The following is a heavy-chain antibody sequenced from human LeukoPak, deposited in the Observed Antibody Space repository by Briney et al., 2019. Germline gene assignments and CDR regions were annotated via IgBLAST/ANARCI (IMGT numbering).Heavy chain of an antibody. CDR2: INPRGGST. CDR3: ARDRGEIVNYGSYYFDY. Sequence: ASVKVSCKASGYTFTSYYMHRVRQAPGQGLEWMGIINPRGGSTTYAQKFQGRVTMTRDTSTSTVYMELSSLRSEDTAVYYCARDRGEIVNYGSYYFDYWGQGTLVTVSS. V-gene: IGHV1-46*01. D-gene: IGHD3-10*01. CDR1: GYTFTSYY. J-gene: IGHJ4*02.